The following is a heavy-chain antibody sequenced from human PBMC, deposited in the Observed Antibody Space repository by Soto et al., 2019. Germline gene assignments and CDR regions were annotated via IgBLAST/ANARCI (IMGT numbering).Heavy chain of an antibody. CDR3: ARNYYDSSGYYYYYYYGMDV. V-gene: IGHV1-69*01. Sequence: QVQLVQSGAEVKKPGSSVKVSCKASGGTFSSYAISWVRQAPGQGLEWMGGIIPIFGTANYAQKFQGRVTITADESTSTAYMELISLRSEDTAVYYCARNYYDSSGYYYYYYYGMDVWGQGTTVTVSS. J-gene: IGHJ6*02. CDR2: IIPIFGTA. CDR1: GGTFSSYA. D-gene: IGHD3-22*01.